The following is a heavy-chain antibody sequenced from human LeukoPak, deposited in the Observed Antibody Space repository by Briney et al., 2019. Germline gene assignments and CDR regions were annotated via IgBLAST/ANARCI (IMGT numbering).Heavy chain of an antibody. CDR2: ISSSSSYI. J-gene: IGHJ1*01. CDR3: ARDSFITGTTSF. Sequence: GGSLRLSCAASGFTFSSYSMNWVRQAPGKGLEWVSSISSSSSYIYYADSVKGRFTVSRDNAKNSLYLQMNSLRAEDTAVYYCARDSFITGTTSFWGQGTLVTVSS. V-gene: IGHV3-21*01. CDR1: GFTFSSYS. D-gene: IGHD1-7*01.